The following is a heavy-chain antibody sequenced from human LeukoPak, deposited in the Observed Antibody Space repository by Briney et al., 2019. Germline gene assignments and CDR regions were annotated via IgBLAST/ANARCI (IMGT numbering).Heavy chain of an antibody. D-gene: IGHD6-6*01. J-gene: IGHJ6*04. CDR1: GGSISGYY. V-gene: IGHV4-4*09. Sequence: SETLSLTCSVSGGSISGYYWSWIRQPPGQTLEWIGYIYSSGSTNYNPSLQSRVTMSVDTSMNHFSLRLSSVTAADTAVYYCARFTYTTRPSDVWGKGTTATVSS. CDR2: IYSSGST. CDR3: ARFTYTTRPSDV.